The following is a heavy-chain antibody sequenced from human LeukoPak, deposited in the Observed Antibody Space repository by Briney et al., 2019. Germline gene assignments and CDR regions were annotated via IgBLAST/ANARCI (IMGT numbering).Heavy chain of an antibody. Sequence: SETLSLTCTVSGGTISSYYWSWIRQPAGKGLEWIWRIYTSGSTNYNSSLKSRVTMSVDTSKKLFSLKLSSVTAADTAVYYCARDGIAAPYGMDVWGQGTTVTVSS. CDR1: GGTISSYY. CDR2: IYTSGST. D-gene: IGHD6-6*01. V-gene: IGHV4-4*07. CDR3: ARDGIAAPYGMDV. J-gene: IGHJ6*02.